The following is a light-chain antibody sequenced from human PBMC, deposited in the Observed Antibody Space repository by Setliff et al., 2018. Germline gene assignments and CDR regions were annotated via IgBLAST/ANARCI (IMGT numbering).Light chain of an antibody. Sequence: QSVLTQPRSVSGSPGQSVTISCTGTSSDVGGYKYASWYQQHPGKAPKLMIYDVSKRPSGVPDRFSGSKSGNTASLTISGLQAEDEADYYCCSYAGSYTSLYVFGTGTKVTVL. CDR3: CSYAGSYTSLYV. CDR2: DVS. CDR1: SSDVGGYKY. J-gene: IGLJ1*01. V-gene: IGLV2-11*01.